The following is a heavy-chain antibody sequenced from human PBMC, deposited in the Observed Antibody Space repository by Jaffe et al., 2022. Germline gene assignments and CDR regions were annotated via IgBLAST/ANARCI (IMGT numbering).Heavy chain of an antibody. Sequence: EVQLVESGGGLVKPGGSLRLSCAASGFTFSNAWMSWVRQAPGKGLEWVGRIKSKTDGGTTDYAAPVKGRFTISRDDSKNTLYLQMNSLKTEDTAVYYCTTVLLWFRELLSFDYWGQGTLVTVSS. CDR1: GFTFSNAW. D-gene: IGHD3-10*01. CDR2: IKSKTDGGTT. CDR3: TTVLLWFRELLSFDY. J-gene: IGHJ4*02. V-gene: IGHV3-15*01.